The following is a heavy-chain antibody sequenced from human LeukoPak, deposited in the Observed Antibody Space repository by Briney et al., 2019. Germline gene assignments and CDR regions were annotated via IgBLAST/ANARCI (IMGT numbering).Heavy chain of an antibody. CDR2: ISGSGGST. Sequence: PGGSLRLSCAASGFTFSSYAMSWVRQAPGKGLEWVSAISGSGGSTYYADSVKGRFTISRDNSKNTLYLQMNSLRAEDTAVYYCAKDIRSTYAVAAPAIDYWGQGTLVTVSS. V-gene: IGHV3-23*01. CDR3: AKDIRSTYAVAAPAIDY. J-gene: IGHJ4*02. CDR1: GFTFSSYA. D-gene: IGHD6-19*01.